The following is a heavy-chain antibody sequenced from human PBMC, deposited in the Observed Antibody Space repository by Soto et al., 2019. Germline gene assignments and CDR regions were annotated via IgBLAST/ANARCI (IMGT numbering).Heavy chain of an antibody. CDR2: IYTSGST. CDR1: GGSISSYY. J-gene: IGHJ4*02. Sequence: SETLSLTCTVSGGSISSYYWSWIRQPAGKGLEWIGRIYTSGSTNYNPSLKSRVTMSVDTSKNQFSLKLSSVTAADTAVYYCARVKRSRYCTNGVCLVLYYFDYWGKGTLVIVSS. V-gene: IGHV4-4*07. D-gene: IGHD2-8*01. CDR3: ARVKRSRYCTNGVCLVLYYFDY.